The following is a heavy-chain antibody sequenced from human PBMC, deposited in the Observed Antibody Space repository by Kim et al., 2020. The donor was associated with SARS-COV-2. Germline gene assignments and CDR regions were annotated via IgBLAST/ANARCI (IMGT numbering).Heavy chain of an antibody. J-gene: IGHJ4*02. Sequence: ASVKVSCKASGYTFTSYGISWVRQAPGQGLEWMGWISAYNGNTNYAQKLQGRVTMTTDTSTSTAYMELRSLRSDDTAVYYCARETPTYGDYELAAGGEFDYWGQGTLVTVSS. CDR2: ISAYNGNT. D-gene: IGHD4-17*01. CDR3: ARETPTYGDYELAAGGEFDY. V-gene: IGHV1-18*04. CDR1: GYTFTSYG.